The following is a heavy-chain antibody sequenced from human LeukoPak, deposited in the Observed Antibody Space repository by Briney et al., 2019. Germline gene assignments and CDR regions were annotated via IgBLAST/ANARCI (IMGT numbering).Heavy chain of an antibody. J-gene: IGHJ4*02. CDR3: ARDRVSGSGSIDY. V-gene: IGHV3-21*01. CDR2: ISSGSGYK. CDR1: EFTFTTYS. Sequence: PGGSLRLSCVASEFTFTTYSMNWVRQAPGKGLEWLSSISSGSGYKFYADSVKGRFTISRDNAKNSLYLQMNSLRVEDTAVYYCARDRVSGSGSIDYWGQGTLVTVSS. D-gene: IGHD3-10*01.